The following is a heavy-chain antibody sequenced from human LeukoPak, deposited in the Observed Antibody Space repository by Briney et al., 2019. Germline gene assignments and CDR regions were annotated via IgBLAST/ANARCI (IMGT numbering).Heavy chain of an antibody. J-gene: IGHJ3*02. Sequence: ASVKVSCKASGYTFTSYYMHWVRQAPGQGLEWMGIINPSGGSTSYAQKFQGRVSMTRDTSTSTVYMELSSLRSEDTAVYYCARVGVQLERRFDSGDAFDIWGQGTMVTVSS. V-gene: IGHV1-46*01. D-gene: IGHD1-1*01. CDR3: ARVGVQLERRFDSGDAFDI. CDR2: INPSGGST. CDR1: GYTFTSYY.